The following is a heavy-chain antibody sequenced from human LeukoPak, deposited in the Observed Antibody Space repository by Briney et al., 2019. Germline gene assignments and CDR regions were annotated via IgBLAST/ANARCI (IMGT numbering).Heavy chain of an antibody. CDR2: ISGSGRST. J-gene: IGHJ4*02. CDR3: AKDAPRAIAYYYDGSGPD. CDR1: GFSFSSYA. D-gene: IGHD3-22*01. Sequence: GGSLRLSCAASGFSFSSYAMSWVRQAPGKGLEWVSGISGSGRSTYYADSVKGRFTISRDNSKDTLYLQMNSLRAEDTAVYYCAKDAPRAIAYYYDGSGPDWGQGTLVTVSS. V-gene: IGHV3-23*01.